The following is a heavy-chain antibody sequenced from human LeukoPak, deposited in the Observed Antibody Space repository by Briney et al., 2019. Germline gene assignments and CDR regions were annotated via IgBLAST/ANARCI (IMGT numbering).Heavy chain of an antibody. V-gene: IGHV3-30*04. J-gene: IGHJ6*03. CDR1: GFTFSSYA. CDR2: ISYDGSNK. D-gene: IGHD5-18*01. Sequence: GGSLRLSCAASGFTFSSYAMHWVRQAPGKGLEWVAVISYDGSNKYYADSVKGRFTISRDNAKNSLYLQMNSLRAEDTAVYYCARPNTAMAIRLDHHYYYYYYYMDVWGKGTTVTVSS. CDR3: ARPNTAMAIRLDHHYYYYYYYMDV.